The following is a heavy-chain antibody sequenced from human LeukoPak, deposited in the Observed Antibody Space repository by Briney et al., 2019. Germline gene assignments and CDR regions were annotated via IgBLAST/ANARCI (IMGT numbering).Heavy chain of an antibody. V-gene: IGHV3-7*01. J-gene: IGHJ4*02. CDR2: INQDGSER. D-gene: IGHD4-23*01. CDR1: VFSFSTYW. CDR3: ARAVAARSFYFDY. Sequence: GGSLRLSCAASVFSFSTYWMSWVRQAPRKGLEWLANINQDGSERYLVDSVKGRFTISRDNAKNSVYLQMKSLRAEDTAVYYCARAVAARSFYFDYWGQGTLVTVSS.